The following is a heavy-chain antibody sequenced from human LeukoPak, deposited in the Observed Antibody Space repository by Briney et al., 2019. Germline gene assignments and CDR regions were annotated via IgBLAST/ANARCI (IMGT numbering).Heavy chain of an antibody. CDR2: IASDGSST. D-gene: IGHD4-23*01. J-gene: IGHJ4*02. Sequence: GGSLRLSCAASGFTFSSYWMYWVRQAPGKGLVWVSRIASDGSSTTYADSVKGRFSISRDNAKNTLYLQMNSLRVEDTAVYYCARGLPHGNDYWGQGTLVTVSS. CDR3: ARGLPHGNDY. CDR1: GFTFSSYW. V-gene: IGHV3-74*01.